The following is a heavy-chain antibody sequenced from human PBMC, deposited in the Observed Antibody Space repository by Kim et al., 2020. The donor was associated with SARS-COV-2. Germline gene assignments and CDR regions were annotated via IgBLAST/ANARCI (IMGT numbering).Heavy chain of an antibody. CDR1: GFTFGDHA. J-gene: IGHJ6*01. Sequence: GGSLRLSCAASGFTFGDHAMHWVRQAPGKGLEWVSGISWNSGSITYADSVEGRFTISRDNAKNSLYLQLNSLRAEDTALYYCAKDIQFASSSGYYYYGM. D-gene: IGHD6-6*01. CDR3: AKDIQFASSSGYYYYGM. V-gene: IGHV3-9*01. CDR2: ISWNSGSI.